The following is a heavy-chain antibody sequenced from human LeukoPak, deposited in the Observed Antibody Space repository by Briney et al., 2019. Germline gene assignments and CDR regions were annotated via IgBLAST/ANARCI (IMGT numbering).Heavy chain of an antibody. J-gene: IGHJ4*02. V-gene: IGHV3-30*02. Sequence: GGSLRLSCAASGFTFSSYGMHWVRQAPGKGLEWVAFIRYDGSNKYYADSVKGRFTISRDNAKNSLYLQMNSLRAEDTAVYYCARSPTGSGWYYFDYWGQGTLVTVSS. D-gene: IGHD6-19*01. CDR1: GFTFSSYG. CDR2: IRYDGSNK. CDR3: ARSPTGSGWYYFDY.